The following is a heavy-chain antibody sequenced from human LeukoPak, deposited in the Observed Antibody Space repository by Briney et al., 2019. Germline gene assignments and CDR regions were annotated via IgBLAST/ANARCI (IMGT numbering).Heavy chain of an antibody. CDR1: GYTFTGYY. CDR3: ARNFDMKGFDP. D-gene: IGHD3-9*01. CDR2: INSDSGFT. Sequence: GASVKVSCKASGYTFTGYYMNWVRQAPGQGLEWRGWINSDSGFTKYAQKFQGRVTMTRDTSITTVYMDLTRLTSDDTAVYYCARNFDMKGFDPWGQGTLVTVSS. V-gene: IGHV1-2*02. J-gene: IGHJ5*02.